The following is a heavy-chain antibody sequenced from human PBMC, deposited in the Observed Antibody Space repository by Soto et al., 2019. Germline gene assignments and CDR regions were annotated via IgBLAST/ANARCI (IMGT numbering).Heavy chain of an antibody. J-gene: IGHJ4*02. CDR1: GGTFSTYS. CDR2: IIPIFGTA. CDR3: ASSSGNNYGVGTNYYFDY. V-gene: IGHV1-69*06. Sequence: QVQLVQSGAEVKKPGSSVKVSCKTSGGTFSTYSIAWVRQAPGEGLEWMGGIIPIFGTANYAQKFQDRVTITADKSTNTAFMELSSLKSEDTAMYYCASSSGNNYGVGTNYYFDYWGQGPLVTVSS. D-gene: IGHD1-26*01.